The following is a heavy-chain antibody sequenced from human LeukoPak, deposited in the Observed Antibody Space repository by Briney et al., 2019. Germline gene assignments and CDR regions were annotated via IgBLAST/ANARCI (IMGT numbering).Heavy chain of an antibody. CDR3: ARVIPYNYENEGGWFDP. J-gene: IGHJ5*02. CDR2: INPNSGGT. D-gene: IGHD3-16*01. V-gene: IGHV1-2*02. Sequence: GASVKVSCKASGYTFTGYYMHWVRQAPGQGLEWMGWINPNSGGTNYAQKFQGRVTMTRDTSTSTAYMELRSLRSDDTAMYYCARVIPYNYENEGGWFDPWGQGTLVTVSS. CDR1: GYTFTGYY.